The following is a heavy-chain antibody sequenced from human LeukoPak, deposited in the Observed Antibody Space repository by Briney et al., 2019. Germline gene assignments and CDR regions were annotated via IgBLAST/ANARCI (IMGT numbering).Heavy chain of an antibody. D-gene: IGHD6-6*01. CDR2: ISYDGSNK. J-gene: IGHJ6*02. Sequence: GGSLRPSCAASGFTFSSYAMHWVRQAPGKGLEWVAVISYDGSNKYYADSVKGRFTISRDNSKNTLYLQMNSLRAEDTAVYYCARDGDGFSSSSSMDYYYGMDVWGQGTTVTVSS. CDR3: ARDGDGFSSSSSMDYYYGMDV. V-gene: IGHV3-30-3*01. CDR1: GFTFSSYA.